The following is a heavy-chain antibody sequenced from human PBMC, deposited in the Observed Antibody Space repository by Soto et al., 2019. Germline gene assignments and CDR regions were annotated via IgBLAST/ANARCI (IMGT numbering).Heavy chain of an antibody. J-gene: IGHJ6*04. CDR1: GFIFDDYA. CDR2: ISWNGRSV. Sequence: EVQLVESGGDSVQPGRSLRLSCAASGFIFDDYAMHWVRQVPGKGLEWVSGISWNGRSVAYADSVKGRFTISRDSAKRSLYLEMRSLTTEDTALYYCAKGDDMLDYYYFMDVWGKGTTVTVSS. D-gene: IGHD3-16*01. V-gene: IGHV3-9*01. CDR3: AKGDDMLDYYYFMDV.